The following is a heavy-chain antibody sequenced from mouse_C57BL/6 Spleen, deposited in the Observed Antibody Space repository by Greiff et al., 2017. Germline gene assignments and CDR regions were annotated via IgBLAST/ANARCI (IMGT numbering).Heavy chain of an antibody. CDR3: AREGAIPNEGFAY. V-gene: IGHV3-1*01. CDR2: ISYSGST. D-gene: IGHD5-1-1*01. J-gene: IGHJ3*01. CDR1: GYSITSGYD. Sequence: EVKLQESGPGMVKPSQSLSLTCTVTGYSITSGYDWHWIRHFPGNKLEWMGYISYSGSTNYNPSLKSRISITHDTSKNHFFLKLNSVTTEDTATYYCAREGAIPNEGFAYWGQGTLVTVSA.